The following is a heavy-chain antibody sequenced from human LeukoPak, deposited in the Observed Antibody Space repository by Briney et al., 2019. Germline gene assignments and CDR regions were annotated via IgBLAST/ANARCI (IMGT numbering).Heavy chain of an antibody. D-gene: IGHD3-10*01. CDR3: ARQSRDGSGSRRYSFDF. CDR1: GYIFTNNW. J-gene: IGHJ4*02. CDR2: IYPGDSDT. Sequence: GESLKISCKGSGYIFTNNWIGWVRRMPGKGLECMGIIYPGDSDTRCSPSFEGQVTISVDKSISTAYLQWSSLKASDTAMYYCARQSRDGSGSRRYSFDFWGQGTLVTVSS. V-gene: IGHV5-51*01.